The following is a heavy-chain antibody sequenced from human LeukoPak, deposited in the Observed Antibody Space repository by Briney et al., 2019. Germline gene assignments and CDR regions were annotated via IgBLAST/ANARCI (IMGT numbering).Heavy chain of an antibody. CDR2: INSDGSST. CDR1: GFTFSSYW. J-gene: IGHJ4*02. D-gene: IGHD5-18*01. V-gene: IGHV3-74*01. CDR3: ARDLAYSRLDY. Sequence: PGGSLRLSCAASGFTFSSYWMHCVRQVPGKGLVWVSRINSDGSSTSYADSVKGRFTISRDNAENSLYLQMNSLRVEDTAFYYCARDLAYSRLDYWGQGMLVTVSS.